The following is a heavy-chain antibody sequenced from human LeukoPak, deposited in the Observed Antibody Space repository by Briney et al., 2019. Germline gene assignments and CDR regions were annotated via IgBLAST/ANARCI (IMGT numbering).Heavy chain of an antibody. J-gene: IGHJ4*02. CDR1: GGSISNYY. D-gene: IGHD6-19*01. CDR3: ARPEKSSGWYYDY. V-gene: IGHV4-59*08. Sequence: PSETLSLTCTVSGGSISNYYWSWIRQPPGKGLEWIGYIYYSGSTNYNPSLKSRVTISVDASKNQFSLKLTSVTAADTAVYYCARPEKSSGWYYDYWGQGTLVTVSS. CDR2: IYYSGST.